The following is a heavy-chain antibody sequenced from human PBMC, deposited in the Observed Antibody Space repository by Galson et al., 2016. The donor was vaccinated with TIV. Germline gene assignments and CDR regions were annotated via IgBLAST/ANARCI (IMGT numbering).Heavy chain of an antibody. V-gene: IGHV3-7*03. Sequence: SLRLSCAGSGFTFSNHWMTWVRQAPGKGLEWVANIDQDGSEKYHVDSVKGRFATSRDNSKNTVYLQMNSLRAGDTAVYYCARDGRAEGDYNARGDYWGQGALVTVSS. J-gene: IGHJ4*02. D-gene: IGHD4-11*01. CDR1: GFTFSNHW. CDR2: IDQDGSEK. CDR3: ARDGRAEGDYNARGDY.